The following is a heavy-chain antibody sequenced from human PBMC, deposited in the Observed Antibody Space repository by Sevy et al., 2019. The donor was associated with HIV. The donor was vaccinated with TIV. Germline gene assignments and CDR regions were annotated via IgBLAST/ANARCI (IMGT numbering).Heavy chain of an antibody. CDR2: ITAYNGNT. J-gene: IGHJ1*01. CDR1: GYTFTNYH. CDR3: ARAPSGSQGPGQYFHH. Sequence: ASVKVSCKASGYTFTNYHITWVRQAPGQGLEWMRWITAYNGNTNYAQRLQGRVTMTTDTSTSTAYMELRSLRSDDTAGYYCARAPSGSQGPGQYFHHWGQGTLVTVSS. V-gene: IGHV1-18*01. D-gene: IGHD1-26*01.